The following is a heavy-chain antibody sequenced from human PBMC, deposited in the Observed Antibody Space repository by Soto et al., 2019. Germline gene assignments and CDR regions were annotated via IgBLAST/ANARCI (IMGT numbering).Heavy chain of an antibody. J-gene: IGHJ4*02. V-gene: IGHV3-23*05. CDR1: GLPHSSFA. CDR2: IYGSGRGI. D-gene: IGHD2-21*01. Sequence: EVRLLESGGGLVQRGGYLRLSCTASGLPHSSFAMMWVRQAPGKGLECVSGIYGSGRGIEYADSVKGRFTISRDNSKNTVYLQRTDLRADYTAVYYCAKDAVYNDGLWLMDHWGRGTQGTVSS. CDR3: AKDAVYNDGLWLMDH.